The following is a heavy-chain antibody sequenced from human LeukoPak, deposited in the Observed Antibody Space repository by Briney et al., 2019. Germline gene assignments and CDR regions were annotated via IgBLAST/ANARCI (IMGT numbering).Heavy chain of an antibody. V-gene: IGHV1-69*05. CDR3: ASPGGGRRITAAGNYFDY. Sequence: ASVKVSCKASGGTFSSYAISWVRQAPGQGLEWMGGIIPIFGTANYAQKFQGRVTITTDESTSTAYMELSSLRSEDTAVYYCASPGGGRRITAAGNYFDYWGQGTLVTVSS. CDR1: GGTFSSYA. CDR2: IIPIFGTA. D-gene: IGHD6-13*01. J-gene: IGHJ4*02.